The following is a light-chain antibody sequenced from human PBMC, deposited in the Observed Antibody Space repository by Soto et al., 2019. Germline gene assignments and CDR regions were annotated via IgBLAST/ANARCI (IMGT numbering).Light chain of an antibody. CDR3: QQLYSYPIT. V-gene: IGKV1-9*01. CDR1: QGSSTY. Sequence: DIQLTQSPSFLSASIGDRVTIACRASQGSSTYLAWYQQRPGRAPKLLIYASSTLQRGVPSRFSGSGSGTEFTLTISSLQPEDFATYYCQQLYSYPITFGQVTRLEIK. J-gene: IGKJ5*01. CDR2: ASS.